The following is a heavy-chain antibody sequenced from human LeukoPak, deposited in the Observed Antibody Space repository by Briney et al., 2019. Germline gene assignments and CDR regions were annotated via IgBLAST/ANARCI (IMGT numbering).Heavy chain of an antibody. D-gene: IGHD1-26*01. CDR1: GFTFSNYW. V-gene: IGHV3-21*01. J-gene: IGHJ4*02. CDR2: ISSSSSYI. CDR3: ARDHRASGFDY. Sequence: GGSLRLSCAASGFTFSNYWMNWVRHAPGKGLEWVSSISSSSSYIYYADSVKGRFTISRDNAKNSLYLQMNSLRAEDTAVYYCARDHRASGFDYWGQGTLVTVSS.